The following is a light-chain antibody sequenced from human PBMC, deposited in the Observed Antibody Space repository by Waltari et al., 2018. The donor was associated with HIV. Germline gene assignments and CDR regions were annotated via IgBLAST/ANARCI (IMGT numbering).Light chain of an antibody. CDR3: HVWESSSDEYV. CDR1: NVESKS. CDR2: DDT. V-gene: IGLV3-21*02. J-gene: IGLJ1*01. Sequence: SYVLTQPASVSVAPGPTANVTCGGDNVESKSAHWYQQRAGKAPILVLYDDTDRPSWIPERFSGSNFGNTATLTISRVEAGDEGDYYCHVWESSSDEYVFGTGTKVTV.